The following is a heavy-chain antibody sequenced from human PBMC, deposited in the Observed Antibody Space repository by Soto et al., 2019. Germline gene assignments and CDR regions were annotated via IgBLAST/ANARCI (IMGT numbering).Heavy chain of an antibody. J-gene: IGHJ4*02. Sequence: QVQLVESGGGVVQPGRSLRLSCAASGFAFTNYAMHWVRQAPGKGLDWVAVISYDGSYIYYADSVKGRFTISRDNSKNPVYLQMNSLRAEDTAVYYCTNLYIGGDFDYWGQGTLVTVSS. CDR3: TNLYIGGDFDY. V-gene: IGHV3-30-3*01. CDR1: GFAFTNYA. D-gene: IGHD5-12*01. CDR2: ISYDGSYI.